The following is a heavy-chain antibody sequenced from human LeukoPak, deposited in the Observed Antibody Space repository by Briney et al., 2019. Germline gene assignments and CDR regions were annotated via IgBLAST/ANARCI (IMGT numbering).Heavy chain of an antibody. CDR1: GFTFSRYA. CDR3: AKDYYYGPGSYYTEFDY. D-gene: IGHD3-10*01. CDR2: ISGSGGST. V-gene: IGHV3-23*01. J-gene: IGHJ4*02. Sequence: PGGSLRLSCAASGFTFSRYAMSWVRQAPGKGLEWVSAISGSGGSTYYADSVKGRFTISRDNSKNTLYLQMNSLRAEDTAVYYCAKDYYYGPGSYYTEFDYWGQGTLVTVSS.